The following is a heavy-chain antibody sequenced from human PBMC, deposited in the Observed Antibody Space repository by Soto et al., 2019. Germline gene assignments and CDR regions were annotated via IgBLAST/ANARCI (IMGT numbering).Heavy chain of an antibody. CDR1: GGSISSGDYY. J-gene: IGHJ4*02. V-gene: IGHV4-30-4*01. Sequence: SETLSLTCTVSGGSISSGDYYWSWIRQPPGKGLEWIGYIYYSGSTYYNPSLKSRVTISVDTSKNQFSLKLSSVTAADTAVYYCARVKGTLITIFGVVTDRGYYFDYWGQGTLVTVSS. CDR2: IYYSGST. CDR3: ARVKGTLITIFGVVTDRGYYFDY. D-gene: IGHD3-3*01.